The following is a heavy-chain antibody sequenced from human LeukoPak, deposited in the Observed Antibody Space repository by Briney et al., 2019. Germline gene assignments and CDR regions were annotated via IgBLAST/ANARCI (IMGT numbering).Heavy chain of an antibody. D-gene: IGHD2-2*01. CDR3: ARLVIVVVPAAKYNWFDP. V-gene: IGHV4-34*01. J-gene: IGHJ5*02. CDR1: GGSFSGYY. Sequence: SETLSLTCAVYGGSFSGYYWSWIRQPPGKGLEWIGEINHSGSTNYNPSLKSRVTISVDTSKNQFSLKLSSVTAADTAVYYCARLVIVVVPAAKYNWFDPWGQGILVTVSS. CDR2: INHSGST.